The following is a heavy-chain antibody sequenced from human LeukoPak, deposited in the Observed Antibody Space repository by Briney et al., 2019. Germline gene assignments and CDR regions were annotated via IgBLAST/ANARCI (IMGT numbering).Heavy chain of an antibody. J-gene: IGHJ6*03. V-gene: IGHV3-30*02. D-gene: IGHD3-3*01. CDR1: GFTFSSYG. CDR2: IRYDGSNK. CDR3: AKDHYDFWSGYYTGSGYYYYMDV. Sequence: GGSLRLSCAASGFTFSSYGMHWVRQAPGKGLEWVAFIRYDGSNKYYADSVKGRFTISRDNSKNTLYLQMNSLRAEDTAVYYCAKDHYDFWSGYYTGSGYYYYMDVWGKGTTVTVSS.